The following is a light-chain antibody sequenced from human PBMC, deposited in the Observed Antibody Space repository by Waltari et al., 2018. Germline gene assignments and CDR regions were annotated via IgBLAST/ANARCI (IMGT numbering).Light chain of an antibody. J-gene: IGKJ1*01. CDR1: QSVGRA. Sequence: EIVLTQSPGTLSLSLGERATLSCRASQSVGRALTWYQQKPGQAPRLLIYGASTRAPGIPDRFSGSGSGTDFSLTISRLEPDDVAVYFCQHYLRLPVTFGQGTTVEI. CDR2: GAS. CDR3: QHYLRLPVT. V-gene: IGKV3-20*01.